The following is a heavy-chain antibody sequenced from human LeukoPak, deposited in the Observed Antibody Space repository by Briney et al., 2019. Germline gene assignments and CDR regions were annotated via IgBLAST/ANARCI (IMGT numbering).Heavy chain of an antibody. CDR2: IHISETT. J-gene: IGHJ3*02. CDR1: GDSISSYY. V-gene: IGHV4-4*07. D-gene: IGHD1-26*01. CDR3: AREMEARSSNAFDI. Sequence: SETLSLTCTVSGDSISSYYWSWIRQPAGKGLEWIGRIHISETTNHNPSLKSRVTMSLDTSKNQFSLRLSSVTAADTAVYYCAREMEARSSNAFDIWGQGTMVTVSS.